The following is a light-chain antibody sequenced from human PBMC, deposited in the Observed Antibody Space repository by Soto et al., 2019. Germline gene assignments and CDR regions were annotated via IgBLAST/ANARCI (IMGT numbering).Light chain of an antibody. Sequence: QSALTQSASVSGSPGQSITISCTGTSSDVGGYNYVSWYQQHPGKAPKLIIYDVSSRPSGVSNRLSGSRSGNTASLTISGLQAEDEADYYCSSYTTTKIVIFGGGTKLTVL. CDR2: DVS. CDR1: SSDVGGYNY. CDR3: SSYTTTKIVI. J-gene: IGLJ2*01. V-gene: IGLV2-14*01.